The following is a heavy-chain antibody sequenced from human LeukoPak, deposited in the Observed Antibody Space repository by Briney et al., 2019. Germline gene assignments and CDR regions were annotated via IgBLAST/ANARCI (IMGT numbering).Heavy chain of an antibody. D-gene: IGHD3-22*01. CDR3: ARAGHNSNSGGYDF. J-gene: IGHJ4*02. Sequence: GASVTVSCKPSGYTFIDHYLHWVRQAPGQGLESLGWIDPDTGDTNYPQKFQGRVTMSRETSISTAYMELNRLRSDDTAVYYCARAGHNSNSGGYDFWGLGTLVTVSS. CDR2: IDPDTGDT. V-gene: IGHV1-2*02. CDR1: GYTFIDHY.